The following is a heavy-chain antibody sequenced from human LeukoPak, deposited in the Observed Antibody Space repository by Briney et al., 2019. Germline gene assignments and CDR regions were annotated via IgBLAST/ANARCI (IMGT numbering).Heavy chain of an antibody. V-gene: IGHV3-74*01. D-gene: IGHD6-19*01. J-gene: IGHJ4*02. Sequence: GGSLRLSCAASGFSFSSYWMHRVRQAPGKRPVWVSRVNNDGSSTNYPDSVKGRFTISRDNAKNTLYLQMNSLRVEDTGIYYCTRVSSTNDYWGQGTLVTVSS. CDR2: VNNDGSST. CDR1: GFSFSSYW. CDR3: TRVSSTNDY.